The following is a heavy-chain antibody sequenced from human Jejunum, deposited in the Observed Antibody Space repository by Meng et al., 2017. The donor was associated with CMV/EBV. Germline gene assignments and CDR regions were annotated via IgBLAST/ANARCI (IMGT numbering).Heavy chain of an antibody. D-gene: IGHD3-10*01. CDR3: ARGHYYHFYYYMDV. J-gene: IGHJ6*02. CDR2: ISSYNGNT. Sequence: GYSFARYGISWVRQAPGQGLEWMGWISSYNGNTNYAQKFQGRVTMTTDTSTSTAYMDLRSLRFDDTAVYYCARGHYYHFYYYMDVWGQGTTVTVSS. CDR1: GYSFARYG. V-gene: IGHV1-18*01.